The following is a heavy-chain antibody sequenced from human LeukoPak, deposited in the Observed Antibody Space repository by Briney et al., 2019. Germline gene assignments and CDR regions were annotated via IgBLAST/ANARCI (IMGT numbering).Heavy chain of an antibody. Sequence: PGGTLRLSCAASGFTFSSYGMSWVRQAPGKGLEWVSAISGSGGSTYYADSVKGRFTISRDNSKNTLYLQMNSLRAEDTAVYYCAKDPYYYDSSGHYLGDAFDIWGQGTMVTVSS. D-gene: IGHD3-22*01. CDR1: GFTFSSYG. CDR3: AKDPYYYDSSGHYLGDAFDI. CDR2: ISGSGGST. J-gene: IGHJ3*02. V-gene: IGHV3-23*01.